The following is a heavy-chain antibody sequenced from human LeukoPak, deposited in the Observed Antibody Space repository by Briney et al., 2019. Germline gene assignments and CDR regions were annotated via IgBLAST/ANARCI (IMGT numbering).Heavy chain of an antibody. CDR2: INHSGST. CDR1: GGSFSGYY. D-gene: IGHD4-17*01. CDR3: ARGGDHYFDY. J-gene: IGHJ4*02. V-gene: IGHV4-34*01. Sequence: SSETLSLTCAVYGGSFSGYYWSWIRQPPGKGLEWIGEINHSGSTNYNPSLKSRVTISVDTSKNQFSLKLSSVTAADTAVYYCARGGDHYFDYWGQGTLVTVSS.